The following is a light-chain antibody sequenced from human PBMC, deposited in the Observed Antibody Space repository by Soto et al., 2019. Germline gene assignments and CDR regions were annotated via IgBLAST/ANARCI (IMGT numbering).Light chain of an antibody. Sequence: QSVLTQPPSVSGAPGQRVSISCTGSSPNIGAGYGLHWYQQRPGTAPKLLIVGSTIRPSGVPDRVSASTSGTSASLAITGLQAEDEGDDYCQSDDSTLSARYVFGTGTKLTVL. V-gene: IGLV1-40*01. J-gene: IGLJ1*01. CDR2: GST. CDR3: QSDDSTLSARYV. CDR1: SPNIGAGYG.